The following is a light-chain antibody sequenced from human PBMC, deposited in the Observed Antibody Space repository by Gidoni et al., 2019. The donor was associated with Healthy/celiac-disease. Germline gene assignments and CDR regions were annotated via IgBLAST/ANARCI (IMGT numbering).Light chain of an antibody. CDR2: KAS. V-gene: IGKV1-5*03. Sequence: DIQMTQSPSTLSASVGDRVTITCRASQSINSWFAWYQQKPGTAPKLLIHKASSLESGVPSRFSGSRSGTEFTLTISSLQPDDFATYYCQQYNNYWTFGQGTKVEIK. CDR3: QQYNNYWT. J-gene: IGKJ1*01. CDR1: QSINSW.